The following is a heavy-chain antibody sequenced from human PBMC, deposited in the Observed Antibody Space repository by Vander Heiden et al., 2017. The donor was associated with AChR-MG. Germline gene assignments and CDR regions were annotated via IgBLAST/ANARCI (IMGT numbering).Heavy chain of an antibody. Sequence: QVQLQESGPGLVKTSQTLSLTCNVSGASLSRGRYYWSWIRQPAGKGLEWIGRVYSGGSTNYNPSLKSRVTISVDPSKNQLSLKLTSVTAADTAVDDGAGDRHDLLIGLDSWGRGARGSVSS. V-gene: IGHV4-61*02. CDR1: GASLSRGRYY. D-gene: IGHD3-9*01. J-gene: IGHJ4*02. CDR2: VYSGGST. CDR3: AGDRHDLLIGLDS.